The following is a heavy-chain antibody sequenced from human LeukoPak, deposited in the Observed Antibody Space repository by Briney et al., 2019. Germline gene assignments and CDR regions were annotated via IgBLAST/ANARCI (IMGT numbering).Heavy chain of an antibody. D-gene: IGHD1/OR15-1a*01. Sequence: QAGGSLRLSCAASGFTFSSYAMHWVRQAPGKGLEYVSAISSNGGSTYYANSVKGRFTISRDNSKNTLYLQMGSLRAEDMAVYYCATTTGYNWNMAGGAFDYWGQGTLVTVSS. V-gene: IGHV3-64*01. CDR2: ISSNGGST. J-gene: IGHJ4*02. CDR1: GFTFSSYA. CDR3: ATTTGYNWNMAGGAFDY.